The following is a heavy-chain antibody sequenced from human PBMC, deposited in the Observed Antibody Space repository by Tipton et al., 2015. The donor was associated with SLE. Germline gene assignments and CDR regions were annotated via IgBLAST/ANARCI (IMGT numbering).Heavy chain of an antibody. Sequence: AVSGFRFSNYAMSWVRQAPGKGLEWVSLISWDGGSKYYADSVQGRFTISRDNSENSLYLQMNSLRAEDTAVYYCAREYFVWSSRLDAFDFWGQGTMVTVSS. CDR2: ISWDGGSK. V-gene: IGHV3-43D*04. D-gene: IGHD3-3*01. CDR3: AREYFVWSSRLDAFDF. J-gene: IGHJ3*01. CDR1: GFRFSNYA.